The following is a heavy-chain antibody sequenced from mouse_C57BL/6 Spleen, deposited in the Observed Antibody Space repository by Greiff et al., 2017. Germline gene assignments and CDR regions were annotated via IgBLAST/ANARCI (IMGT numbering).Heavy chain of an antibody. J-gene: IGHJ2*01. V-gene: IGHV1-42*01. CDR2: INPSTGGT. Sequence: EVQLQQSGPELVKPGASVKISCKASGYSFTGYYMNWVKQSPEKSLEWIGEINPSTGGTTYNQKFKAKATLTVDKSSSTAYIQLKSLTSEDSAVYYCARRGIYYDYDDYFDYWGQGTTLTVSS. CDR1: GYSFTGYY. CDR3: ARRGIYYDYDDYFDY. D-gene: IGHD2-4*01.